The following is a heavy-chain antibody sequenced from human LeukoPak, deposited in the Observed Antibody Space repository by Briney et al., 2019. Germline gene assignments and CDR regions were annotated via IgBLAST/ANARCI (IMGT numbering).Heavy chain of an antibody. D-gene: IGHD3-10*01. V-gene: IGHV3-43*02. J-gene: IGHJ4*02. Sequence: PGGSLRLSCAASGFTFNDYAMNWVRQAPGKGLEWVSLISGDGGSTYYADSVKGRFTISRDNSKNSLYLQMNSLRTEDTALYYCAKDSDGAFDYWGQGTLVTVSS. CDR1: GFTFNDYA. CDR3: AKDSDGAFDY. CDR2: ISGDGGST.